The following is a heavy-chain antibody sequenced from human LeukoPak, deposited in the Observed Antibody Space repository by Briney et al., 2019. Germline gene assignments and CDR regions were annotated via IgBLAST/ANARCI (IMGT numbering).Heavy chain of an antibody. CDR1: GGTFSSYT. CDR3: ASDAPDYYDSYYFDY. D-gene: IGHD3-22*01. V-gene: IGHV1-69*02. CDR2: IIPILGIA. J-gene: IGHJ4*02. Sequence: SVKVSCKASGGTFSSYTISWVRQAPGQGLEWMGRIIPILGIANYAQKFQGRVTITADKSTSTAYMELSSLRSEDTAVYYCASDAPDYYDSYYFDYWGQGTLVTVSS.